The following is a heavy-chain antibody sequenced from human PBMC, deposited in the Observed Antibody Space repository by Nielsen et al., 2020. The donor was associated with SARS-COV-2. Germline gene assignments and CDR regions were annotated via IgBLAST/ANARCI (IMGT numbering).Heavy chain of an antibody. V-gene: IGHV7-4-1*02. D-gene: IGHD6-19*01. Sequence: ASVKVSCMPSGYTFHKFPLNWVRQAPAQGLEWMGWIYTNTGNPTYAQGFTGRFVFSLDTSVSTAYLQISGLKAEDTAVYYCARDIAVTGSPLHYFDYWGQGTLVAVSS. CDR3: ARDIAVTGSPLHYFDY. J-gene: IGHJ4*02. CDR2: IYTNTGNP. CDR1: GYTFHKFP.